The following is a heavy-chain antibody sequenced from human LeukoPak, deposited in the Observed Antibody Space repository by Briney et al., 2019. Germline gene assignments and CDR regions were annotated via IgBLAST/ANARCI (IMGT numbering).Heavy chain of an antibody. V-gene: IGHV3-53*01. CDR3: ARCTTAGTGWCNWFDP. J-gene: IGHJ5*02. CDR2: IYSDDTT. Sequence: GGSLRLSCAVSRFTVSGNYMSWIRQGPGRGLEWVSLIYSDDTTLYADSVKGRFTISRDISKNTLYLQMSSLRAEDTAIYYCARCTTAGTGWCNWFDPWGQGTLVTVSS. CDR1: RFTVSGNY. D-gene: IGHD6-19*01.